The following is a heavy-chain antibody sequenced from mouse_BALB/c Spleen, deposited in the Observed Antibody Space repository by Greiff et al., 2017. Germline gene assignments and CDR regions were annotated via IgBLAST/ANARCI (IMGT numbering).Heavy chain of an antibody. CDR2: ILPGSGST. CDR1: GYTFSSYW. V-gene: IGHV1-9*01. CDR3: ASDNHPFAY. Sequence: VQLQQSGAELMKPGASVKISCKATGYTFSSYWIEWVKQRPGHGLEWIGEILPGSGSTNYNEKFKGKATFTTDTSSNTAYMQLSSLTSEDSAVDFCASDNHPFAYWGQGTLVTVSA. J-gene: IGHJ3*01. D-gene: IGHD1-3*01.